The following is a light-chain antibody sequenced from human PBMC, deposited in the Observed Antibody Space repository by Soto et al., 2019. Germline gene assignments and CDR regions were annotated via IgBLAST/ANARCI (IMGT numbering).Light chain of an antibody. CDR2: GAS. V-gene: IGKV3D-15*01. CDR1: QSVSSN. Sequence: EIVMTQSPATLSVSPGERATLSCRASQSVSSNLAWYQQKPGQAPRLLIYGASTRATGIPARFSGSGSGTEFTLTISSLQSEDFAVYYCPQYNNWPRVTFGQGTRLEIK. J-gene: IGKJ5*01. CDR3: PQYNNWPRVT.